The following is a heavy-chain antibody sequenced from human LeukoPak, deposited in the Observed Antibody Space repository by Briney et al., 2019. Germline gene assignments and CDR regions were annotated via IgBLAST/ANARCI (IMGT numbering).Heavy chain of an antibody. D-gene: IGHD2-15*01. CDR2: ISGSGGST. V-gene: IGHV3-23*01. CDR1: GFTFSSYA. CDR3: AKAVGRYCSGGSCYMDW. Sequence: GGSLRLSCAASGFTFSSYAMSWVRQAPGKGLEWVSAISGSGGSTYYADSVKGWFTISRDNSKNTLYLQMNSLRAEDTAVYYCAKAVGRYCSGGSCYMDWWGQGTLVTVSS. J-gene: IGHJ4*02.